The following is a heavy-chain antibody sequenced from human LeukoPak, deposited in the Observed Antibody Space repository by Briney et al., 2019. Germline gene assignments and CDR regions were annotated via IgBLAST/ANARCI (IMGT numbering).Heavy chain of an antibody. CDR1: GYTLTDYY. Sequence: ASVKVSCKASGYTLTDYYMHWVRQAPGQGLEWMGRINPNSGGTNYAQKFQGRVTMTRDTSISTVYMELSRLRSDDTAVYYCARVGYYESSGYYYVSPWGQGTLVTVSS. V-gene: IGHV1-2*06. CDR3: ARVGYYESSGYYYVSP. CDR2: INPNSGGT. D-gene: IGHD3-22*01. J-gene: IGHJ5*02.